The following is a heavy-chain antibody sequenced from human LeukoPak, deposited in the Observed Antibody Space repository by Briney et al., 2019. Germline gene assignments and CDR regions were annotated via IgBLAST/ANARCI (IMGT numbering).Heavy chain of an antibody. CDR3: ATYCSSTSCYPGAFDI. CDR1: GYTFTSYG. J-gene: IGHJ3*02. D-gene: IGHD2-2*01. CDR2: ISAYNGNT. V-gene: IGHV1-18*01. Sequence: ASVKVSCKASGYTFTSYGISWVRQAPGQGLEWMGWISAYNGNTNYAQKLQGRVTMTTDTSTSTAYMELRSLRSDDTAVYYCATYCSSTSCYPGAFDIWGQGTMVTVSS.